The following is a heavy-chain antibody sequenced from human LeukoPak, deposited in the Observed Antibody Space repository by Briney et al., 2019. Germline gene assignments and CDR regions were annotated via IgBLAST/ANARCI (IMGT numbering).Heavy chain of an antibody. J-gene: IGHJ4*02. Sequence: PGGSLRLSCAASGFTFSSYSMNWVRQAPGKGLEWVSYISSSSSTIYYADSVKGRFTISRDNAKNSLYLQMNSLRAEDTAVYYCARDQMGPVSNIAASFGYWGQGTLVTVSS. CDR3: ARDQMGPVSNIAASFGY. CDR2: ISSSSSTI. CDR1: GFTFSSYS. D-gene: IGHD6-6*01. V-gene: IGHV3-48*01.